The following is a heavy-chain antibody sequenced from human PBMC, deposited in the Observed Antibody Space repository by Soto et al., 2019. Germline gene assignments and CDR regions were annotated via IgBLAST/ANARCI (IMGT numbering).Heavy chain of an antibody. D-gene: IGHD5-12*01. CDR1: GYTFTSYY. Sequence: QVQLVQSGAEVKKPGASAKVSCKASGYTFTSYYMHWVRQAPGQGLEWMGIINPSGGSISYAQKFQGRVTMTRDTSTSTVYMELSSLRSEDTAVYYCARVVYSGYDTFDYWGQGTLVTVSS. CDR2: INPSGGSI. CDR3: ARVVYSGYDTFDY. V-gene: IGHV1-46*03. J-gene: IGHJ4*02.